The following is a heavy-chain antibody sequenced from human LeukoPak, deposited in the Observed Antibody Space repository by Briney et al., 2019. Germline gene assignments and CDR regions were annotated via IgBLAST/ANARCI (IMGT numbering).Heavy chain of an antibody. CDR1: GGSISSYY. Sequence: SETVSLTCTVSGGSISSYYWSWIRQPPGKGLEWIGYIYYSGSTNYNPSLKSRVTISVDTSKNQFSLKLSSVTAADTAVYYCARWTGSYASGFDYWGQGTLVTVSS. D-gene: IGHD1-26*01. CDR3: ARWTGSYASGFDY. CDR2: IYYSGST. J-gene: IGHJ4*02. V-gene: IGHV4-59*01.